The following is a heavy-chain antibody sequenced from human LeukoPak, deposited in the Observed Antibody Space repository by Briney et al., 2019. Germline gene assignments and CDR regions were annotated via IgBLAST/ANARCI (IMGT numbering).Heavy chain of an antibody. CDR2: IYYSGST. CDR3: ASNGSGRLDDAFDI. Sequence: SETLSLTCTVSGGSISSYYWSWIRQPPGKGLEWIGYIYYSGSTNYNPSLKSRVTISVDTSKNQFSLKLSSVTAADTAVYYCASNGSGRLDDAFDIWGQGTMVTVSS. D-gene: IGHD6-19*01. J-gene: IGHJ3*02. V-gene: IGHV4-59*01. CDR1: GGSISSYY.